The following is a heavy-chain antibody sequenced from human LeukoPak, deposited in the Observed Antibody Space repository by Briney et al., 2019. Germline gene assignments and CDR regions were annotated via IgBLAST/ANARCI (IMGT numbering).Heavy chain of an antibody. Sequence: ASVKVSCKVSGYTLTELSMHWVRQAPGKGLEWMGGFDPEDGGTIYAQKFQGRVTMTEDTSTDTAYMELSSLRSEDTAVYYCATGRGYSYGVPWFDPWGQGTLVTVSS. V-gene: IGHV1-24*01. J-gene: IGHJ5*02. CDR2: FDPEDGGT. D-gene: IGHD5-18*01. CDR3: ATGRGYSYGVPWFDP. CDR1: GYTLTELS.